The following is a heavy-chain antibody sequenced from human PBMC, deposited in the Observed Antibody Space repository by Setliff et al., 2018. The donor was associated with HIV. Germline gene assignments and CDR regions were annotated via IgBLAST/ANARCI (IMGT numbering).Heavy chain of an antibody. Sequence: GGSLRLSCEASGFTFSTYSMNWVRQAPGKGLEWVSSISSSSRSKYYADSVKGRFTISRDNAKNSLYLQMNSLTAEDTAVYYCARDYCSSTSCYYFDYWGQGTLVTVSS. CDR1: GFTFSTYS. CDR2: ISSSSRSK. D-gene: IGHD2-2*01. CDR3: ARDYCSSTSCYYFDY. V-gene: IGHV3-21*01. J-gene: IGHJ4*02.